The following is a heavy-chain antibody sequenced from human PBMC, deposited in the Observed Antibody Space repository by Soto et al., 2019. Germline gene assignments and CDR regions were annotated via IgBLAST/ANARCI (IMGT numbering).Heavy chain of an antibody. CDR3: GRTKDYFYGVDV. Sequence: QVQLQESGPGLVKPSGTLSLTCAVSGVSISSSQWWSWVRQPPGKGLGWIGEIYHNERTNYNPSLKSRLTTSLDKSKNQVSLKLSSVTAADTATYYCGRTKDYFYGVDVWGQGTTVTVSS. V-gene: IGHV4-4*02. CDR1: GVSISSSQW. J-gene: IGHJ6*02. CDR2: IYHNERT.